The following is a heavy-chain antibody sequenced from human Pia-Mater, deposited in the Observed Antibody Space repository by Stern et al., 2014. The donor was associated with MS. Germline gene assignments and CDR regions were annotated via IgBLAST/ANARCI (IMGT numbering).Heavy chain of an antibody. D-gene: IGHD6-13*01. J-gene: IGHJ4*02. V-gene: IGHV4-4*02. CDR3: ARSKDSSSWYGYFDY. CDR1: GDSMSNNNW. Sequence: QLQLQESGPGLVRPSTTLFLTCSVSGDSMSNNNWWSWVRQAPGKGLEWIGDVHHSGRTNPNPSLATRPTISIDKSKKMISLRMDSVTAADTAVYYCARSKDSSSWYGYFDYWGQGTLVTVSS. CDR2: VHHSGRT.